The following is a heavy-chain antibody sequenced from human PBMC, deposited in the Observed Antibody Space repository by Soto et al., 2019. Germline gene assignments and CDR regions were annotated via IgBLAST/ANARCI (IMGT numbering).Heavy chain of an antibody. D-gene: IGHD3-16*02. V-gene: IGHV3-21*01. CDR2: ISSSSSYI. J-gene: IGHJ6*03. CDR3: ARDQEIVSVEGSYYYYMDV. Sequence: GGSLRLSCAASGFTFSSYSMNWVRQAPGKGLEWVSSISSSSSYIYYADSVKGRFTISRDNAKNSLYLQMNSLRAEDTAVYYCARDQEIVSVEGSYYYYMDVWGKGTTVTVSS. CDR1: GFTFSSYS.